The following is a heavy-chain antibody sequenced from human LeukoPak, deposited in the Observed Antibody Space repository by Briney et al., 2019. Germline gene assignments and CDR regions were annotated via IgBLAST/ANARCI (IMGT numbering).Heavy chain of an antibody. CDR2: INHSGST. CDR1: GGSFSGYY. Sequence: PSETLSLTCAVYGGSFSGYYWSWIRQPPGKGLEWIGEINHSGSTNYNPSLKSRVTISVDTSKNQFSLKLSSVTAADTAVYYCARVGYDFWSGYYDRSYFDYWGQGTLVTVSS. V-gene: IGHV4-34*01. D-gene: IGHD3-3*01. J-gene: IGHJ4*02. CDR3: ARVGYDFWSGYYDRSYFDY.